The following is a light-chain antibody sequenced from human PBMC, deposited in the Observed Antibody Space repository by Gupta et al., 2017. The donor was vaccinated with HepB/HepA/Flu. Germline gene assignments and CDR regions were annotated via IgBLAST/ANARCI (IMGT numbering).Light chain of an antibody. V-gene: IGLV4-69*01. CDR3: QTWGPGIRI. J-gene: IGLJ2*01. CDR1: SGHSRYA. Sequence: QLVLTQSPSASASLGASVKITRPLDSGHSRYAIAWHQQGPVKGPRYLMKINRDGSHNKGDGFPDRFSGSISWAERYLTISRLQSEDEADYYCQTWGPGIRIFGGGTKLTVL. CDR2: INRDGSH.